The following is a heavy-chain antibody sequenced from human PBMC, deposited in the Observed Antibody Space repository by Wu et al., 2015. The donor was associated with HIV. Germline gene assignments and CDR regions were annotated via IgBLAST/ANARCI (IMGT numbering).Heavy chain of an antibody. CDR1: GGPISGYF. V-gene: IGHV4-59*01. J-gene: IGHJ3*02. Sequence: QVQLQESGPGLVKPSETLSLTCTVSGGPISGYFWTWIRQPPGKGLEWIGFISHTGSTNYNPSLKSRVTISVDTSKNQFSLKLNSVTAADTAVYYCARDSTTIAFDIWGQGTMVTVSS. CDR3: ARDSTTIAFDI. CDR2: ISHTGST. D-gene: IGHD5-12*01.